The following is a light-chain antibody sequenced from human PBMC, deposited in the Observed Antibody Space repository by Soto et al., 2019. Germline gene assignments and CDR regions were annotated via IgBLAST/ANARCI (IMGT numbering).Light chain of an antibody. CDR2: GNS. V-gene: IGLV1-40*01. J-gene: IGLJ2*01. Sequence: QSVLTQPPSVSGAPGQRVTISCTGSSSNIGAGYDVHWYRQLPGTAPKLLIYGNSNRPSGVPDRFSGSKSGTSASLAITGLQAKDEADYYCQSYDGSLSGVVFGGGTKLTVL. CDR1: SSNIGAGYD. CDR3: QSYDGSLSGVV.